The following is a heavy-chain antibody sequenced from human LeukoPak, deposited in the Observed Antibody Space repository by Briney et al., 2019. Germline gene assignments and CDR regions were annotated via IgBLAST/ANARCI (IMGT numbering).Heavy chain of an antibody. CDR3: ARRAGAYSHPYDY. J-gene: IGHJ4*02. CDR2: IYSDNT. V-gene: IGHV3-53*01. D-gene: IGHD4/OR15-4a*01. Sequence: GGSLRLSCTVSGFTVSSNSMSWVRQAPGKGLEWVSFIYSDNTHYSDSVKGRFTIPRDNFKNTLYLQMNSLRAEDTAVYYCARRAGAYSHPYDYWGQGTLVTVSS. CDR1: GFTVSSNS.